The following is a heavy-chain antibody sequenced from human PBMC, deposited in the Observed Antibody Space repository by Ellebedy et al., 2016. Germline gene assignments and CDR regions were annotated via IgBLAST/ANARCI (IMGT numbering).Heavy chain of an antibody. Sequence: GESLKISXKGSGYSFTSYWIGWVRQMPGKGLEWMGIIYPGDSDTRYSPSFQGQVTISADKSISTAYLQWSSLKASDTAMYYCARPAYCGGDCLDAFDIWGQGTMFTVSS. D-gene: IGHD2-21*02. CDR2: IYPGDSDT. J-gene: IGHJ3*02. CDR1: GYSFTSYW. V-gene: IGHV5-51*01. CDR3: ARPAYCGGDCLDAFDI.